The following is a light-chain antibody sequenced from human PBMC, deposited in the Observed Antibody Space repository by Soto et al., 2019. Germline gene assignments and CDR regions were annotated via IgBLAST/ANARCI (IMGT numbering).Light chain of an antibody. Sequence: DIQMTQSPSTLSASVGDRVTITCRASQSISNWLAWFQQKPGQAPKLLIYDASNLESGVPSRFSGSGSATEFTLTISSLQPDDFATYYCHQYYSYVYTFGQGTKVEIK. CDR1: QSISNW. V-gene: IGKV1-5*01. CDR2: DAS. J-gene: IGKJ2*01. CDR3: HQYYSYVYT.